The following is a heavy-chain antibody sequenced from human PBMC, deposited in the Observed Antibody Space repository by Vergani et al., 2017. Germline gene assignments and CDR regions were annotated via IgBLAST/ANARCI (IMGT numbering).Heavy chain of an antibody. D-gene: IGHD3-16*01. J-gene: IGHJ6*02. CDR2: LCPSGST. CDR1: GAPISYWC. V-gene: IGHV4-4*07. Sequence: QVQMQESGPGLVKTSETLSLTCSASGAPISYWCWSWLRQPAGKGLEWIGRLCPSGSTNYKPPLKSRVTMSIDTSKNQFSLKLTSVTAADTAVYYCARHDSGHYDSSYYGLDVWGQGTTVTVSS. CDR3: ARHDSGHYDSSYYGLDV.